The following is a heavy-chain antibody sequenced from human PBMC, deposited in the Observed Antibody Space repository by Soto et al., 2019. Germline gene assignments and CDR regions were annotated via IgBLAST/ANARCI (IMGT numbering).Heavy chain of an antibody. CDR2: INAGNGNT. J-gene: IGHJ5*02. Sequence: QVQLVQSGAEVKKPGASVKVSCKASGYTFTSYAMHWVRQAPGQRLEWMGWINAGNGNTKYSQKFQSRVTITRDTSASTAYMELSSLRSEDTAVYYCARVLSYYNWFDPWGQGTLVTVSS. V-gene: IGHV1-3*01. CDR3: ARVLSYYNWFDP. CDR1: GYTFTSYA. D-gene: IGHD3-10*01.